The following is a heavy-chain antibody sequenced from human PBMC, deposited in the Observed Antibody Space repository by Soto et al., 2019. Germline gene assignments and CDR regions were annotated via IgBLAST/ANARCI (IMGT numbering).Heavy chain of an antibody. D-gene: IGHD2-15*01. CDR2: INHSGST. J-gene: IGHJ2*01. V-gene: IGHV4-34*01. Sequence: QVQLQQWGAGLLKPSETLSLTCAVYGGSFSGYYWSWIRQPPGKGLEWIGEINHSGSTNYNPSLKSRVTISLDTSKNPFPLKLGSVTAADTAVYYCARAYCSGGSCYKTIRMNLDLWGRGTLVTVSS. CDR3: ARAYCSGGSCYKTIRMNLDL. CDR1: GGSFSGYY.